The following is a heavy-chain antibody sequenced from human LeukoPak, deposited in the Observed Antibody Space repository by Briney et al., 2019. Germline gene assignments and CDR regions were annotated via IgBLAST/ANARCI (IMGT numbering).Heavy chain of an antibody. D-gene: IGHD3-16*01. V-gene: IGHV4-4*09. Sequence: PSETLSLTSTVSGGSISSHYWGWIRQPPGEGLEWIGRIYGTRSTSYNPSLMNRVTMSVDTSRNHFSLQLTSVTAADTAVYYCARYDSRGSASTSFDYWGQGILVT. CDR2: IYGTRST. CDR3: ARYDSRGSASTSFDY. J-gene: IGHJ4*02. CDR1: GGSISSHY.